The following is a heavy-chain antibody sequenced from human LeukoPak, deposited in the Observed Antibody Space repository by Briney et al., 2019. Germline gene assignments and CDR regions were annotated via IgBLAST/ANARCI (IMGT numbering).Heavy chain of an antibody. CDR3: ARDISRTMDV. D-gene: IGHD2/OR15-2a*01. V-gene: IGHV3-30*03. J-gene: IGHJ6*02. CDR1: GISLNRFA. Sequence: GGSLRLSCTASGISLNRFAIHWVRQAPGKGLEWVTVISYDGSNEHYTDSVRGRFTISRDNARNTLYLEMNSLRVEDTAVYFCARDISRTMDVWGQGTTVTV. CDR2: ISYDGSNE.